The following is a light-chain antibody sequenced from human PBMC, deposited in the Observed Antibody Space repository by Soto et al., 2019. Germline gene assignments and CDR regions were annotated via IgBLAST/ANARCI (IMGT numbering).Light chain of an antibody. CDR2: GAS. J-gene: IGKJ4*01. V-gene: IGKV3-15*01. CDR1: QSVSSN. Sequence: EIVMTQSPATLSVSPGERTTLSCRASQSVSSNLAWYQQKPGQAPRLLIYGASTRATGIPARFSGSGSGTEFTLTINSLQSEDFAVYYCQKYNSAPLTFGGGTKVEIK. CDR3: QKYNSAPLT.